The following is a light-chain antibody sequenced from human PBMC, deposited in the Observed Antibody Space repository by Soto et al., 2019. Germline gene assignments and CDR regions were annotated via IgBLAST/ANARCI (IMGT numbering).Light chain of an antibody. CDR3: QQYNNWPVGWT. J-gene: IGKJ1*01. Sequence: EIVMTQSPATLSVSPGERATLSCRASQSVSSNLAWYQQKPGQAPRLLIYGASTRATGIPARFSGSGSGTEFTLTISSLQSEDFAVYYCQQYNNWPVGWTFGQGTKVEIK. CDR2: GAS. V-gene: IGKV3-15*01. CDR1: QSVSSN.